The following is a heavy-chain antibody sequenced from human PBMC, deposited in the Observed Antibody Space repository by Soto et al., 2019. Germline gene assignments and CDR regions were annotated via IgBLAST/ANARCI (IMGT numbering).Heavy chain of an antibody. CDR1: GYTLTELS. J-gene: IGHJ4*02. V-gene: IGHV1-24*01. Sequence: ASVKVSCKVSGYTLTELSMHWVRQAPGKGLEWMGGFDPEDGETIYAQKFQGRVTMTEDTSTDTAYMELSSLRSEDTAVYYCAKVGYTYYDEYYFDYWGQGTLVTVSS. CDR3: AKVGYTYYDEYYFDY. CDR2: FDPEDGET. D-gene: IGHD3-22*01.